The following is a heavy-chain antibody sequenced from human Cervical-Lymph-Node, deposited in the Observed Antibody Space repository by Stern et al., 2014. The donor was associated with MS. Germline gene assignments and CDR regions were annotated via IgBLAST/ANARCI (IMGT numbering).Heavy chain of an antibody. Sequence: QVQLVQSGGGVVQPGRSLRLSCAASGFTFSSYVMHWVRQAPGKGLEWVAGISSDGNNGYYTDSVKGRFTISRDNFKNTLYMQMSSLRPEDTAVYYCAKGVLHYYDTSTLEYWGQGTRVTVSS. J-gene: IGHJ4*02. V-gene: IGHV3-30*18. CDR1: GFTFSSYV. CDR3: AKGVLHYYDTSTLEY. CDR2: ISSDGNNG. D-gene: IGHD3-22*01.